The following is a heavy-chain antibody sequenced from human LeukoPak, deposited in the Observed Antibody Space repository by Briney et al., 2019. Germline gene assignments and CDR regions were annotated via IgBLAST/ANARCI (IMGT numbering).Heavy chain of an antibody. J-gene: IGHJ3*02. CDR2: IYYSGST. CDR3: ARRTVVPPGAFDI. Sequence: SETLSLTCTVSGGSISSSSYYWGWIRQPPGKGLEWIGGIYYSGSTYYNPSLKSRVTISVDTSKNQFSLKLSSVTAADTAVYYCARRTVVPPGAFDIWGQGTMVTVSS. D-gene: IGHD4-23*01. CDR1: GGSISSSSYY. V-gene: IGHV4-39*01.